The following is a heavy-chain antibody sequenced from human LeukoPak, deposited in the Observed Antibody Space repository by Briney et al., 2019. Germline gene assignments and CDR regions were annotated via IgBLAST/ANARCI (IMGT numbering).Heavy chain of an antibody. CDR3: ARDLIWFGENWFDP. CDR1: GDSVSSNSAA. J-gene: IGHJ5*02. V-gene: IGHV6-1*01. CDR2: TYYRSKWYN. D-gene: IGHD3-10*01. Sequence: HSQTLSLTCGISGDSVSSNSAAWNWIRQSPSRGLEWLGRTYYRSKWYNDYAVSVKSRITINPDTSKNQFSLQLNSVTPEDTAVYYCARDLIWFGENWFDPWGQGTLVTVSS.